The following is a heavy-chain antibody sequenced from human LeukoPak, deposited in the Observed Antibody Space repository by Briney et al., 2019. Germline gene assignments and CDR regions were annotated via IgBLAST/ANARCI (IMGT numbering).Heavy chain of an antibody. CDR1: GFSISNYW. J-gene: IGHJ4*02. V-gene: IGHV3-7*01. CDR2: IKQDGSEK. Sequence: GGSLRLSCAASGFSISNYWMNWVRQAPGKGLEWVANIKQDGSEKNYVDSVKGRFTISRDNAKNSLYLQMNSLRDEDTAVYYCARGARQSYYYDSSGYLDYWGQGTLVTVSS. CDR3: ARGARQSYYYDSSGYLDY. D-gene: IGHD3-22*01.